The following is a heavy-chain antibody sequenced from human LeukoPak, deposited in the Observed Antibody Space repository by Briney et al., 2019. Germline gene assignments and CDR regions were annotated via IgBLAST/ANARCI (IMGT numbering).Heavy chain of an antibody. CDR2: IYPGDSDT. Sequence: GESLKISCKGSGYSFSNYWIVWVRQMPAKGLERMGIIYPGDSDTRYSPSFQGQVTISADKSINTAYLQWSGLKASYTAMYYCARHRKKGATYSHFDYWGQGTLVTVSS. J-gene: IGHJ4*02. D-gene: IGHD1-26*01. CDR3: ARHRKKGATYSHFDY. CDR1: GYSFSNYW. V-gene: IGHV5-51*01.